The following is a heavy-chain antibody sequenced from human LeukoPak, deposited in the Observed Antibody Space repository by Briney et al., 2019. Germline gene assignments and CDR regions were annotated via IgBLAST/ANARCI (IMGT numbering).Heavy chain of an antibody. CDR2: IYYSGST. V-gene: IGHV4-39*01. Sequence: SETLSLTCTVSGGSISSSSYYWGWIRQPPGKGLEWIGSIYYSGSTYYNPSLKSRVTISVDTSKNQFSLKLSSVTAGDTAAYYCASKLGGHYYYYYMDVWGKGTTVTVSS. D-gene: IGHD3-16*01. CDR3: ASKLGGHYYYYYMDV. CDR1: GGSISSSSYY. J-gene: IGHJ6*03.